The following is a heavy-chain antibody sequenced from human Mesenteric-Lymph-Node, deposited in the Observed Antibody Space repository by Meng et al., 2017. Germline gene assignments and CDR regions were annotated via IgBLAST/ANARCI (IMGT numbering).Heavy chain of an antibody. CDR3: ARTIGSYYFDY. J-gene: IGHJ4*02. D-gene: IGHD1-26*01. Sequence: QILLLRSGVEAIKPGAAVKVSRQASAYLFSRYAISWVRQAPGPGLGWMGGIIPIFGTANYAQKFQGRVTITADTSTSTAYMELSSLRSEDTAVYYCARTIGSYYFDYWGQGTLVTVSS. V-gene: IGHV1-69*13. CDR2: IIPIFGTA. CDR1: AYLFSRYA.